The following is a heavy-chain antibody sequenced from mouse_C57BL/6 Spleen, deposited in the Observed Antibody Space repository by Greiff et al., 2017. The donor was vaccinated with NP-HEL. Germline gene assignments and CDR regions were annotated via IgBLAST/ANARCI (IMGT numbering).Heavy chain of an antibody. D-gene: IGHD2-1*01. V-gene: IGHV1-59*01. CDR3: ARGNYGNFWYWVG. J-gene: IGHJ1*03. CDR1: GYTFTSYW. Sequence: VQLQQPGAELVRPGTSVKLSCKASGYTFTSYWMHWVKQRPGQGLEWIGVIDPSDSYTNYNQKFKGKATLTVDTSSSTAYMQLSSLTSEDSAVFYCARGNYGNFWYWVGGGTGTTVTVSS. CDR2: IDPSDSYT.